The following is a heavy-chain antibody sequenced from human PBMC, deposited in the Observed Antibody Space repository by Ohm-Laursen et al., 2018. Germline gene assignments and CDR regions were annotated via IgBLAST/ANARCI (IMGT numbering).Heavy chain of an antibody. V-gene: IGHV1-18*01. Sequence: ASVKVSCKASGYTFTTYAITWVRQAPGQGLEWMGWISAYNGNTNYAQNLQGRVTMTTDTSTSTAYMELRSLRSDDTAVYYCARDIVLMVYVAGMDVWGQGTTVTVSS. CDR3: ARDIVLMVYVAGMDV. J-gene: IGHJ6*02. D-gene: IGHD2-8*01. CDR2: ISAYNGNT. CDR1: GYTFTTYA.